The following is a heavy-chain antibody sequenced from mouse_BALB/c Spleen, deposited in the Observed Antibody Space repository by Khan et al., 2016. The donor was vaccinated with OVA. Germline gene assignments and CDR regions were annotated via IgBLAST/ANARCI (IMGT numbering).Heavy chain of an antibody. J-gene: IGHJ3*01. D-gene: IGHD2-3*01. CDR1: GFTFSDYY. CDR3: ARECCDGFAY. CDR2: ISDGGSYT. V-gene: IGHV5-4*02. Sequence: EVELVESGGGLVKPGGSLKLSCAASGFTFSDYYMYWVRQTPEKRLEWVATISDGGSYTYYPDSVKGRFTISRDNAKNNLYLPMSSLKSEDTAMNYCARECCDGFAYWGQGTMVTVSA.